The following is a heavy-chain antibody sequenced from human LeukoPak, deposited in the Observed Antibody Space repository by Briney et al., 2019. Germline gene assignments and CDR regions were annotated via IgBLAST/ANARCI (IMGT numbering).Heavy chain of an antibody. D-gene: IGHD2-15*01. CDR1: GFTFSSYG. Sequence: GGSLRLSCAASGFTFSSYGMSWVRQAPGKGLEWVSSISGTGGNTDYADSVKGRFTISRDNSMKTLNLQMNSLGAEDTAVYYCARVIRRYCSGDSCSYYYGMDVWGQGTTVTVSS. CDR2: ISGTGGNT. V-gene: IGHV3-23*01. CDR3: ARVIRRYCSGDSCSYYYGMDV. J-gene: IGHJ6*02.